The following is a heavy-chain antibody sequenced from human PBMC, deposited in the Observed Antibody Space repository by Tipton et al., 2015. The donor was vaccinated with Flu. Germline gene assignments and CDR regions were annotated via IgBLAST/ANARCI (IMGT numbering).Heavy chain of an antibody. CDR1: GFIFNDYW. Sequence: SLRLSCAASGFIFNDYWMHWVRQAPGKGLEWVANIKQDGSERYYVDSVKGRFTISRDNAKNSLFLQMNNLRAEDTAVYYCTADLGYWGQGTLVTVSS. V-gene: IGHV3-7*01. J-gene: IGHJ4*02. CDR3: TADLGY. CDR2: IKQDGSER.